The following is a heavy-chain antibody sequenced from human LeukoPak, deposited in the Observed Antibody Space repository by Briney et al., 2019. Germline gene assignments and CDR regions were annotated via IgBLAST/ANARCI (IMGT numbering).Heavy chain of an antibody. J-gene: IGHJ4*02. D-gene: IGHD6-13*01. CDR3: ARVPPRQLVGDY. CDR2: ISYDGSNK. Sequence: PGGSLRLSCAASGFTFSSYAMHWVRQAPGKGLGRVAVISYDGSNKYYADSVKGRFTISRDNSKNTLYLQMNSLRAEDTAVYYCARVPPRQLVGDYWGQGTLVTVSS. V-gene: IGHV3-30*04. CDR1: GFTFSSYA.